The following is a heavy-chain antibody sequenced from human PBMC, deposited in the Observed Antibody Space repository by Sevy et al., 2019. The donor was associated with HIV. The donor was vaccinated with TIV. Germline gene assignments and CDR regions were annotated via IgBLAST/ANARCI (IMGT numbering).Heavy chain of an antibody. CDR1: GFTFSDYY. CDR3: AAFLYGSGSYYPGFDY. CDR2: ISSSSSYT. D-gene: IGHD3-10*01. J-gene: IGHJ4*02. V-gene: IGHV3-11*06. Sequence: GESLKISCAASGFTFSDYYMSWIRQAPGKGLEWVSYISSSSSYTNYADSVKGRFTISSDNDKNSLYLQMNSLRAEDTAVYYCAAFLYGSGSYYPGFDYWGQGTLVTVSS.